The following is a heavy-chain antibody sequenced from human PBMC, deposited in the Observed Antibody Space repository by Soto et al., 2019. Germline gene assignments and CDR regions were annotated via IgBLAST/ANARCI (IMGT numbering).Heavy chain of an antibody. Sequence: TLSLTCIVSGGSISSNDFYWSWIRQHPGKGLEWIGYIYYSGNTYYNPSLKSRVTMSVDTSKNQFSLKVNSVTAADTALYYCARQGFGQLHGLVDVWGQGTTVTVSS. CDR1: GGSISSNDFY. D-gene: IGHD3-10*01. J-gene: IGHJ6*02. CDR3: ARQGFGQLHGLVDV. V-gene: IGHV4-30-4*08. CDR2: IYYSGNT.